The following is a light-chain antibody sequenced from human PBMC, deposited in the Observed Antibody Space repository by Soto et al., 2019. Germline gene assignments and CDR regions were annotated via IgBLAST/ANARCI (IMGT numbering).Light chain of an antibody. V-gene: IGLV2-14*03. CDR3: SSYTRSSIYL. CDR1: SSDVGGYNH. Sequence: QSVLTQPASVSGSPGQSITISCTGTSSDVGGYNHVSWYQHYPGKAPKLIIYDVTNRPSGVSNRFSGSKSGNTASLTISGLQAEDDADYFCSSYTRSSIYLFGTGTKVTV. J-gene: IGLJ1*01. CDR2: DVT.